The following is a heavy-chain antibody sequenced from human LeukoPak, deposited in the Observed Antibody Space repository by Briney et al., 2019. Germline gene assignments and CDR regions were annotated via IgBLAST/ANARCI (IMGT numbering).Heavy chain of an antibody. V-gene: IGHV3-48*01. D-gene: IGHD5-24*01. CDR2: ISSSSSGL. Sequence: GGSLRLSCAASGFTFRTYSMNWVRQAPGKGLEWVSYISSSSSGLYYADSVKGRFTISRDNSKNTLYLQMNSLRAEDTAVYYCARGGDGYNYLDYWGQGTLVTVSS. CDR1: GFTFRTYS. J-gene: IGHJ4*02. CDR3: ARGGDGYNYLDY.